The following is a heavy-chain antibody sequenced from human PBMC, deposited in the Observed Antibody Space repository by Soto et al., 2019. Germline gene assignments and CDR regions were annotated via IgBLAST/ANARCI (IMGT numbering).Heavy chain of an antibody. V-gene: IGHV1-69*13. CDR1: GGIFSSYA. J-gene: IGHJ4*02. CDR2: IIPIFGTA. Sequence: GASVKVSCKASGGIFSSYAISWVRQAPGQGLEWMGGIIPIFGTANYAQKFQGRVTITADESTSTAYMELSSLRSEDTAVYYCARGRVRSKDIVVVVAATPNLDYWGQGTLVTVSS. D-gene: IGHD2-15*01. CDR3: ARGRVRSKDIVVVVAATPNLDY.